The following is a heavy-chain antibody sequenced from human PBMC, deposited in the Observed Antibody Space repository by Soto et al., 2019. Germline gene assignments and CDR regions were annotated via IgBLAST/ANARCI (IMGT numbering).Heavy chain of an antibody. V-gene: IGHV4-4*07. D-gene: IGHD2-15*01. CDR3: ARDSYCSGGTCYHYY. CDR1: GCSISSYY. CDR2: IYTSGST. Sequence: QVQLQESGPGLVKPSETLSLTCTVSGCSISSYYWSCIRQPAGKGLEWIGRIYTSGSTNYNPSLKCRVPMSVDTSKSQFSLKLSPVTAAGTAVYYCARDSYCSGGTCYHYYWGQGTLVTVSS. J-gene: IGHJ4*02.